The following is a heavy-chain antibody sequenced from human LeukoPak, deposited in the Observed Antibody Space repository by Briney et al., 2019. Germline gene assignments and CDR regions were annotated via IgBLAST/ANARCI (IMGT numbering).Heavy chain of an antibody. CDR3: ARDRLDYYGSGSYYY. J-gene: IGHJ4*02. V-gene: IGHV3-66*01. CDR1: GFTFSSYS. D-gene: IGHD3-10*01. CDR2: IYSGGST. Sequence: PGGSLRLSCAASGFTFSSYSMNWVRQAPGKGLEWVSVIYSGGSTYYADSVKGRFTISRDNSKNTLYLQMNSLRAEDTAVYYCARDRLDYYGSGSYYYWGQGTLVTVSS.